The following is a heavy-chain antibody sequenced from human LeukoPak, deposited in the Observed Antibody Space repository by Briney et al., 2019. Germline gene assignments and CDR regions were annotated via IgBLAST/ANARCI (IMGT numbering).Heavy chain of an antibody. CDR2: INWNSGGI. V-gene: IGHV3-9*01. Sequence: GGSLRLSCEASGFTFDDYAMHWVRQAPGKGLEWVSTINWNSGGIGYADSVKGRFTISRDNSKNTLYLQMNSLRAEDTAVYYCAKDGGYSGYEDYYYYGMDVWGQGTTVTVSS. CDR3: AKDGGYSGYEDYYYYGMDV. CDR1: GFTFDDYA. J-gene: IGHJ6*02. D-gene: IGHD5-12*01.